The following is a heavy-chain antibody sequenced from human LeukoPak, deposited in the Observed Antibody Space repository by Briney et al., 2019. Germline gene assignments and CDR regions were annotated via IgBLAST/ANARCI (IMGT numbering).Heavy chain of an antibody. J-gene: IGHJ4*02. CDR2: IGSGGTT. CDR3: AKRLTPSGSAPFDN. Sequence: GGSLRLSCAASRFTLSNQAMSWVRQAPGKGLEWVSTIGSGGTTFYPDSVKGRFTISRDNSKNTLYLQMNSLRAEDTALYYCAKRLTPSGSAPFDNWGQGTLSPSPQ. CDR1: RFTLSNQA. V-gene: IGHV3-23*01. D-gene: IGHD3-10*01.